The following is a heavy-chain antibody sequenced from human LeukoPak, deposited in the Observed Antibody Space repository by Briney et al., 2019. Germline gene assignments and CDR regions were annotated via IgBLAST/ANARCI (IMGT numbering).Heavy chain of an antibody. CDR2: INHSGST. CDR3: ARRRWPGDDSVGYY. V-gene: IGHV4-34*01. J-gene: IGHJ4*02. Sequence: PSETLSLTCAVYGGSFSGYYWSWIRQPPGKGLEWIGEINHSGSTNYNPSLKSRVTISVDTSKNQFSLKLSSVTAADTAVYYCARRRWPGDDSVGYYWGQGTLVTVSS. CDR1: GGSFSGYY. D-gene: IGHD3-10*01.